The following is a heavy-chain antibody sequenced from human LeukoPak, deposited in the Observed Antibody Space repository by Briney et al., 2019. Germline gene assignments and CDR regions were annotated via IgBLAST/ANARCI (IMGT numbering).Heavy chain of an antibody. Sequence: GGSLRLSCAASGFTFSIYNMNWVRQTPGKGLEWVSLISSSSGYIYYTDSVKGRFAISRDNAKNSLYLQMNSLRAEDSAVYYCARGSEWEPLYYFDYWGQGSLVTVSS. V-gene: IGHV3-21*06. CDR3: ARGSEWEPLYYFDY. D-gene: IGHD1-26*01. CDR2: ISSSSGYI. CDR1: GFTFSIYN. J-gene: IGHJ4*02.